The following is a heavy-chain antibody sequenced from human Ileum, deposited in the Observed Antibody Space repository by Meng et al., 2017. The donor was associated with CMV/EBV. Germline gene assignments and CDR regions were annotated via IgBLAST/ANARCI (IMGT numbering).Heavy chain of an antibody. CDR3: VTVRPSGELFFDY. CDR2: ISYGETT. CDR1: GGAMSYSSFS. V-gene: IGHV4-39*07. J-gene: IGHJ4*02. Sequence: SETLSLTGTVSGGAMSYSSFSWGWIRQPPGKGLEWIGSISYGETTYYTSSLKSRATISIDPSKSQFSLRLASVTAADTAVYFCVTVRPSGELFFDYWGQGLLVTVSS. D-gene: IGHD3-10*01.